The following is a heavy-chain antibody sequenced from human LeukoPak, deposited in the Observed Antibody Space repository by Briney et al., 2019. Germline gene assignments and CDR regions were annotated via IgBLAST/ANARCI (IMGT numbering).Heavy chain of an antibody. J-gene: IGHJ4*02. D-gene: IGHD5-18*01. CDR1: GGSISSSSYY. CDR2: IYYSGYT. V-gene: IGHV4-39*01. CDR3: ARHDTAIVTDY. Sequence: SSETLSLTCTVSGGSISSSSYYWGWIRQPPGKGLEWIGSIYYSGYTHYNPSLKSRVTISVDTSKNQISLKLSSVTAADTAVYYCARHDTAIVTDYWGQGTLVTVSS.